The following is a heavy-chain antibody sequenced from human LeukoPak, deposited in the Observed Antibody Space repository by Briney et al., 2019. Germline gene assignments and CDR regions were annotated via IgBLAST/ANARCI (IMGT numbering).Heavy chain of an antibody. V-gene: IGHV4-30-2*01. Sequence: SETLSLTCAVSGGSISSGGYSWSWIRQPPGKGLEWIGYIYHSGSTYYNPSLKSRVTISVDRSKNQFSLKLSSVTAADTAVYYCARDRWYGMDVWGQGTTVTVSS. J-gene: IGHJ6*02. CDR1: GGSISSGGYS. CDR3: ARDRWYGMDV. CDR2: IYHSGST. D-gene: IGHD5-24*01.